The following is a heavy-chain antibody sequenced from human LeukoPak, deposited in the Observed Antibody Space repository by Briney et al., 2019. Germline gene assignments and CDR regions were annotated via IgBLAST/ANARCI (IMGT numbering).Heavy chain of an antibody. CDR1: GYTFTGYY. D-gene: IGHD3-22*01. V-gene: IGHV1-2*06. Sequence: ASVTVSCKASGYTFTGYYMHWVRPAPGQGLEWMGRINPNSGGTNHAQKFQGRVTLTRDTSISTAYTALSRLRPEDTAVYYCARDGSITMIPFDIWGQGTMVTVSS. CDR2: INPNSGGT. J-gene: IGHJ3*02. CDR3: ARDGSITMIPFDI.